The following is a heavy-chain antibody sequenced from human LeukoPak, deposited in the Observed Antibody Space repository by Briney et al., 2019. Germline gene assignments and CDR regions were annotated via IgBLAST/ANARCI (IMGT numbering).Heavy chain of an antibody. D-gene: IGHD6-6*01. CDR3: ARAYSSSSGELIDY. CDR2: VIPIFGTA. V-gene: IGHV1-69*05. Sequence: GASVKVSCKASGGTFSSYAISWVRQAPGQGLEWMGGVIPIFGTANYAQKFQGRVTITTDESTCTAYMELSSLRSEDTAVYYCARAYSSSSGELIDYWGQGTLVTVSS. CDR1: GGTFSSYA. J-gene: IGHJ4*02.